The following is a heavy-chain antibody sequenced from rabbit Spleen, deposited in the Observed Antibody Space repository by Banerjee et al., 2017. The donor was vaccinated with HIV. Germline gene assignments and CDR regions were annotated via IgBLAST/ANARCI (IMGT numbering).Heavy chain of an antibody. D-gene: IGHD8-1*01. CDR2: INTATGKP. J-gene: IGHJ6*01. CDR1: GFSFSSSYY. CDR3: ARDTGSSFSSYGMDL. V-gene: IGHV1S45*01. Sequence: QERLVESGGGLVQPEGSLALTCTASGFSFSSSYYMCWVRQAPGKGLEWIACINTATGKPVYASWAKGRFTISKASSTTVTLQMTSLTVADTATYFCARDTGSSFSSYGMDLWGPGTLVTVS.